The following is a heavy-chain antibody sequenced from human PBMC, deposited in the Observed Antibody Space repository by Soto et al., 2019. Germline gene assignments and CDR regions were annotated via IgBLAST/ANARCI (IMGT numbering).Heavy chain of an antibody. J-gene: IGHJ4*02. Sequence: GGSLRLSCAASGFTFSSYAMSWVRQAPGKGLEWVSAISGSGGSTYYADSVKGRFTISRDNSKNTLYLQMNSLRAEDTAVYYCAKEYPGGIAVAGTRGPIDYWGQGTLVTVSS. CDR1: GFTFSSYA. CDR2: ISGSGGST. D-gene: IGHD6-19*01. V-gene: IGHV3-23*01. CDR3: AKEYPGGIAVAGTRGPIDY.